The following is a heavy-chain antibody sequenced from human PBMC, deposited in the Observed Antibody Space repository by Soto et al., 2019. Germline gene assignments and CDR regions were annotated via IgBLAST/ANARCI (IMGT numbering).Heavy chain of an antibody. CDR3: ARVPSPFDFYYAMDV. Sequence: SETLSLTCAVSGGSISSGGYSWSWIRQPPGKGLEWIGYIYHSGSTFYNPSLKSRVTISIDKSKNQFSLKLGSVTAADTAVYYCARVPSPFDFYYAMDVWGQGTTVTVSS. CDR2: IYHSGST. D-gene: IGHD3-16*01. CDR1: GGSISSGGYS. V-gene: IGHV4-30-2*01. J-gene: IGHJ6*02.